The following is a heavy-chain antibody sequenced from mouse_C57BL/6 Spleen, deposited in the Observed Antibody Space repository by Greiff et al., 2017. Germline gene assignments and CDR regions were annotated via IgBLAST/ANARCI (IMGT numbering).Heavy chain of an antibody. CDR2: ISSGSSTI. CDR3: AREANWDAMDY. D-gene: IGHD4-1*01. J-gene: IGHJ4*01. CDR1: GFTFSDYG. Sequence: EVKLMESGGGLVKPGGSLKLSCAASGFTFSDYGMHWVRQAPEKGLEWVAYISSGSSTIYYADTVKGRFTISRDNAKNTLFLQMTSLRSEDTAMYYCAREANWDAMDYWGQGTSVTVSS. V-gene: IGHV5-17*01.